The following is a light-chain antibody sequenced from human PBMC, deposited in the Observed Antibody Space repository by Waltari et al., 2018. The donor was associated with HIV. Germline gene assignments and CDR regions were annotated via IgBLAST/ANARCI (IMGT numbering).Light chain of an antibody. CDR3: SSYTRSRTHYV. V-gene: IGLV2-14*01. CDR1: NSDVGGYNF. J-gene: IGLJ1*01. Sequence: QSALTQTASVSGSPGQSITISCTGTNSDVGGYNFVSWYQHHPGRAPKLIIYEFTNRPSGVSNRFSGSKSGNTASLTISGLQAEDEADYFCSSYTRSRTHYVFGTGTKVTVL. CDR2: EFT.